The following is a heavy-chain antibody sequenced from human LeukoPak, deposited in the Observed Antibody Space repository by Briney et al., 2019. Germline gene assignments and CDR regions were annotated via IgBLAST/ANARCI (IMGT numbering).Heavy chain of an antibody. V-gene: IGHV4-38-2*02. CDR1: NYSISNSLX. Sequence: KTSETLSLTCSGSNYSISNSLXXXXLRQPPGXXLEWIGSXXRSGSTFYNPSLKSXVTIXLDTSKNQFSLKLSSVTAADTAVYFCARGTYGYYMDVWGEGTTVTVSS. D-gene: IGHD4-17*01. CDR2: XXRSGST. CDR3: ARGTYGYYMDV. J-gene: IGHJ6*03.